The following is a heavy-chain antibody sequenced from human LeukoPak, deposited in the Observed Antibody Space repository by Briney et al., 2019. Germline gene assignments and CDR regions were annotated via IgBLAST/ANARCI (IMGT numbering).Heavy chain of an antibody. CDR3: ARVGTRMVTIVAPYYMDV. V-gene: IGHV3-21*01. CDR2: ISSSSSYI. Sequence: PGGSLRLSCAASGFTFSSYSMNWVRQAPGKGLEWVSSISSSSSYIYYADSVKGRFTISRDNAQNSLYLQMNSLRAEDTAVYYCARVGTRMVTIVAPYYMDVWGKGTTVTVSS. CDR1: GFTFSSYS. D-gene: IGHD5-24*01. J-gene: IGHJ6*03.